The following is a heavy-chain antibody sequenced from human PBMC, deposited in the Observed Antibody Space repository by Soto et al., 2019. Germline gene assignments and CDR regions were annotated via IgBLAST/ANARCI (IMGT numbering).Heavy chain of an antibody. D-gene: IGHD6-19*01. CDR1: GFTFSSYA. V-gene: IGHV3-23*01. Sequence: GGSLRLSCAASGFTFSSYAMTWVRQAPGKGLEWVSVISGSGDNTYYADSVKGRFTTSRDNSKNTLYLQMNSLRAEDTAVYYCAKGDFFSSGWYRSPFDYWGQGTLVTVSS. J-gene: IGHJ4*02. CDR3: AKGDFFSSGWYRSPFDY. CDR2: ISGSGDNT.